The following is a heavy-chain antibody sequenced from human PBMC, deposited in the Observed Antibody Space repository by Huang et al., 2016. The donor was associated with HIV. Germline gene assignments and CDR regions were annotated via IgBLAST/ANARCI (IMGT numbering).Heavy chain of an antibody. Sequence: QVQLQQWGAGVLKPSETLSLTCAVYGESFNNYYWSWVRQLPGRRLEWIGEINHRGTANYNPSLKTRVTMSVDSSKNQFSLRLAAVTAADTAVYYCARVPTPSYYDPWNISPAHEDVYYYNMDVWGQGTTVIVSS. CDR3: ARVPTPSYYDPWNISPAHEDVYYYNMDV. CDR2: INHRGTA. D-gene: IGHD3-10*01. CDR1: GESFNNYY. J-gene: IGHJ6*02. V-gene: IGHV4-34*02.